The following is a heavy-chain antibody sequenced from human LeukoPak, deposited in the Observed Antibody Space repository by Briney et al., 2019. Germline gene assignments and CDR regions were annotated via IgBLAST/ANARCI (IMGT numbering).Heavy chain of an antibody. CDR2: ISSDGSDK. CDR3: AKGVRGVIAYYFDY. CDR1: GFTFSSYV. D-gene: IGHD3-10*01. Sequence: GGSLRLSCAASGFTFSSYVMGWVRQAPGKGLEWVAVISSDGSDKYYAESGKGRFTISRDNSKNQLYLQMNSLRAEDTAVYYCAKGVRGVIAYYFDYWGQGTLVTVSS. V-gene: IGHV3-30*18. J-gene: IGHJ4*02.